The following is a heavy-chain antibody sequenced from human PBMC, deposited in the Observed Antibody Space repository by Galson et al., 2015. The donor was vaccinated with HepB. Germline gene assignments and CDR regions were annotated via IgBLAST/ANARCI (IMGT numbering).Heavy chain of an antibody. J-gene: IGHJ4*02. V-gene: IGHV3-49*03. D-gene: IGHD6-13*01. Sequence: SLRLSCAASGFTFGDYAMSWFRQAPGKGLEWVGFIRSKAYGGTTEYAASVKGRFTISRDDSKSIAYLQMNSLKTEDTAVYYCTREKIAAAYYFDYWGQGTLVTVSS. CDR2: IRSKAYGGTT. CDR3: TREKIAAAYYFDY. CDR1: GFTFGDYA.